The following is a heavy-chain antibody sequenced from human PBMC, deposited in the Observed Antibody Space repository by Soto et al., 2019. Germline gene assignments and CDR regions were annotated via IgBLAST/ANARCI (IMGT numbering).Heavy chain of an antibody. D-gene: IGHD5-18*01. J-gene: IGHJ6*03. V-gene: IGHV6-1*01. CDR3: ASSLVSYGYGDYYYMDV. CDR2: TYYRSKWYN. CDR1: GDSVSSNSAA. Sequence: SQTLSLTCAISGDSVSSNSAAWNWIRQSPSRGLEWLGRTYYRSKWYNDYAVSVKSRITINPDTSKNQFSLQLNSVTPEDTAVYYCASSLVSYGYGDYYYMDVWGKGTTVTVSS.